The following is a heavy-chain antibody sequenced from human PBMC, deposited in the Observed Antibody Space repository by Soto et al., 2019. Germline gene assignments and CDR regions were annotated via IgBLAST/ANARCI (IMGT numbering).Heavy chain of an antibody. D-gene: IGHD4-17*01. CDR1: GFTFSSYG. Sequence: QVQRVESGGGVVQPGRSLRLSCAASGFTFSSYGMHWVRQAPGKGLEWVAVIWYDGSNKYYADSVKGRFTISRDNSKNTLYLQMNSLRAEDTAVYYCARAGLGNWFDPWGQGTLVTVSS. J-gene: IGHJ5*02. CDR2: IWYDGSNK. CDR3: ARAGLGNWFDP. V-gene: IGHV3-33*01.